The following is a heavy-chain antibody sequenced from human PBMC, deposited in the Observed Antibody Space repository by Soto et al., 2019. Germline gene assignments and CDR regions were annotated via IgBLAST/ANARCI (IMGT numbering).Heavy chain of an antibody. CDR2: IYHYGNT. CDR1: GGSITSNW. CDR3: AGSGSYYIAR. D-gene: IGHD3-10*01. J-gene: IGHJ4*02. V-gene: IGHV4-4*02. Sequence: QVQLQESGPGLVKPSGTLSLTCAVSGGSITSNWWGWVRQPPGKGLEWIGEIYHYGNTNYNPSLKSRVTISVDNSKNQFSLQLSSATAADTAMYYCAGSGSYYIARWGQGILVTVSS.